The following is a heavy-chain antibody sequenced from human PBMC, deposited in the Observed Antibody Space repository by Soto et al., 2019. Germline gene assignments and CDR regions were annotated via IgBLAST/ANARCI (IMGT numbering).Heavy chain of an antibody. Sequence: QLQLQESGSGLVKPSQTLSLTCAVSGVSISSDGYSWSWIRQPPGKGLEWIGFIYQSGSTYYNPALKRRGTVSVDRSKNQCSLKLTSVTAADTAVYHCARAYYDLWTSYHYGMDVWGQGTTVTVSS. D-gene: IGHD3-3*01. CDR1: GVSISSDGYS. CDR2: IYQSGST. CDR3: ARAYYDLWTSYHYGMDV. V-gene: IGHV4-30-2*01. J-gene: IGHJ6*02.